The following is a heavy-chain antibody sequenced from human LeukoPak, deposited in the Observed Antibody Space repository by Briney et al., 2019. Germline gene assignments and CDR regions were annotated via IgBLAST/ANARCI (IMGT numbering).Heavy chain of an antibody. Sequence: PGGSLRLSCAASGFTFSSYAMSWVRQAPGKGLEWVSAISGSGGSTYYADSVKGRFTISRDNSKNTLYLQMNSLSAEDTAVYYCAWGGGRIGYRYDFDYWGQGTLVTVSS. J-gene: IGHJ4*02. CDR1: GFTFSSYA. D-gene: IGHD5-12*01. V-gene: IGHV3-23*01. CDR3: AWGGGRIGYRYDFDY. CDR2: ISGSGGST.